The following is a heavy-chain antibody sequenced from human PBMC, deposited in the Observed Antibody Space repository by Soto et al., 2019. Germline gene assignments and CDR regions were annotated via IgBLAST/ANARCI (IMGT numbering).Heavy chain of an antibody. CDR2: TYYRSKWYN. Sequence: SQTLSLTCAISGDSVSSNSAAWNWIRQSPSRGLEWLGRTYYRSKWYNDYAVSVKSRITINPDTSKNQFSLQLNSVPPEDTAVYYCASSLLRFLEWLSAPADAAFDIWGQGTMVTVSS. CDR1: GDSVSSNSAA. D-gene: IGHD3-3*01. J-gene: IGHJ3*02. V-gene: IGHV6-1*01. CDR3: ASSLLRFLEWLSAPADAAFDI.